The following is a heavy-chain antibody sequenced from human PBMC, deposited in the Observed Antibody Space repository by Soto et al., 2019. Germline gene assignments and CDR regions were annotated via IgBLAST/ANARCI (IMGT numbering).Heavy chain of an antibody. V-gene: IGHV4-59*08. J-gene: IGHJ5*02. Sequence: PSETLSLTCSVSGGSITSYYWSWLRQPPGKGLEWIGYILYSGGTNYNPSLKSRVTISVDTSKNQFSLKLSSVTAADTAVYYCARHPVPGQNWFEPWGQETLVTVSS. CDR1: GGSITSYY. CDR2: ILYSGGT. CDR3: ARHPVPGQNWFEP. D-gene: IGHD2-8*02.